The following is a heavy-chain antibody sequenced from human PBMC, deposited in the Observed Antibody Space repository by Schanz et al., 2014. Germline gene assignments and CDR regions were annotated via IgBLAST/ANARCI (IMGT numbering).Heavy chain of an antibody. CDR2: ISSSSSTI. V-gene: IGHV3-48*01. Sequence: EVPLVESGGGLVQPRGSLRLSCAASDFSFSSFGMNWVRQAPGKGLEWVSYISSSSSTIYYADSVKGRFTISRDNAKNSLYLQMNSLRAEDTGVYYCARGREVVAKIFDVWGQGTMVTVSS. J-gene: IGHJ3*01. CDR3: ARGREVVAKIFDV. CDR1: DFSFSSFG. D-gene: IGHD3-22*01.